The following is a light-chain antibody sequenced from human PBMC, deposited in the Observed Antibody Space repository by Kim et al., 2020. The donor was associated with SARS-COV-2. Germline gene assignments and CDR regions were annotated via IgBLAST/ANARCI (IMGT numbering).Light chain of an antibody. CDR2: GAS. CDR1: QSISRSY. V-gene: IGKV3-20*01. Sequence: LPPGERAPLSCRASQSISRSYLAWYQQNPGQAPRLLIYGASSRASGFPDRFSGSGSGTDFTLTIARLEPEDYAEYYCQHYGTSPWTFGQGTKLEI. J-gene: IGKJ1*01. CDR3: QHYGTSPWT.